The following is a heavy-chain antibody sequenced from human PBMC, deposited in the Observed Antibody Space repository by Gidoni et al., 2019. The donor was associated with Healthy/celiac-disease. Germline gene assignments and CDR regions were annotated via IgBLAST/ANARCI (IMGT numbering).Heavy chain of an antibody. CDR1: GFTFSSYG. D-gene: IGHD3-9*01. CDR2: IWYDGINK. V-gene: IGHV3-33*01. CDR3: ARDRARRDILTGGPRVQYGY. J-gene: IGHJ4*02. Sequence: QVQLVESGGGVVQPGRSRRLSCAASGFTFSSYGMPWVRQAPGKGLAWVAVIWYDGINKYYADSVKGRFTISRDNSTNTLYLQMNSLRAEDTAVYYCARDRARRDILTGGPRVQYGYWGQGTLVTVSS.